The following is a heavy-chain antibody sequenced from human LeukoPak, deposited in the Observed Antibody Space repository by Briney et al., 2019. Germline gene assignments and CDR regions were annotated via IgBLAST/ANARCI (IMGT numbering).Heavy chain of an antibody. V-gene: IGHV1-69*02. CDR1: GGTLSSYT. CDR2: IIPILGIA. Sequence: SVKVSCKASGGTLSSYTISWVRQAPGQGLEWMGRIIPILGIANYAQKFQGRVTITADKSTSTAYMELSSLRSEDTAVYYCAAVVEMATIWGFDYWGQGTLVTVSS. J-gene: IGHJ4*02. CDR3: AAVVEMATIWGFDY. D-gene: IGHD5-24*01.